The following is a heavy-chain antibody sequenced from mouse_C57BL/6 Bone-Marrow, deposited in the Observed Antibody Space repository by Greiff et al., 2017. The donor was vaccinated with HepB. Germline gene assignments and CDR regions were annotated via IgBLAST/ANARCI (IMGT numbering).Heavy chain of an antibody. CDR1: GYTFTDHT. J-gene: IGHJ4*01. D-gene: IGHD1-1*01. Sequence: VQLQESDAELVKPGASVKISCKVSGYTFTDHTIHWMKQRPEQGLEWIGYIYPRDGSTKYNEKFKGKATLTADKSSSTAYMQLNSLTSEDSAVYFCARSGITTVVANPYYYAMDYWGQGTSVTVSS. CDR2: IYPRDGST. CDR3: ARSGITTVVANPYYYAMDY. V-gene: IGHV1-78*01.